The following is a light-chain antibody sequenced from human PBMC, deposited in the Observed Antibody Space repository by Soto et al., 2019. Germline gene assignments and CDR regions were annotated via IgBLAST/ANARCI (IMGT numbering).Light chain of an antibody. J-gene: IGLJ3*02. CDR1: SSNIGSNV. CDR3: AAWDDSLNGRCV. V-gene: IGLV1-44*01. Sequence: QSVLTQPPSASATPGQSVTISCSGSSSNIGSNVVNWYQQLPGTASKLIIYDNDQRPSGVPDRFSGSKSGTSASLAISGLQSDDEADYYCAAWDDSLNGRCVFGGGTKLTVL. CDR2: DND.